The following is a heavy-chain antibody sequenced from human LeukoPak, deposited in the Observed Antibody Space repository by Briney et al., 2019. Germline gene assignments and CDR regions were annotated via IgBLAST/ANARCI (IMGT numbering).Heavy chain of an antibody. D-gene: IGHD3-10*01. J-gene: IGHJ6*02. Sequence: GGSLRLSCGASGFSFSIFSMCWVRQAPGKGLQWVSYISGGSSTIYYGDSVKGRFTISRDNAKNSLYLQMNSLRDENTAVYYCVRDSGRFDGMDVWGQGTTVTVSS. CDR1: GFSFSIFS. V-gene: IGHV3-48*02. CDR2: ISGGSSTI. CDR3: VRDSGRFDGMDV.